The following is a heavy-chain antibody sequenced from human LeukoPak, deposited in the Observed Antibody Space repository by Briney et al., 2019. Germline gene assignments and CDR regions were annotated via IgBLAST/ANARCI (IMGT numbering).Heavy chain of an antibody. CDR2: ISYDGNNK. CDR1: GFTFSSYA. D-gene: IGHD6-19*01. J-gene: IGHJ4*02. CDR3: ASSSMAGTDVEY. V-gene: IGHV3-30-3*01. Sequence: GGSLRLSCAASGFTFSSYAMHWVRQAPGKGLEWVAVISYDGNNKYYADSVKGRFTISRDNSKNTVYLQMNSLRAEDTAVYYCASSSMAGTDVEYWGQGTLVTVSS.